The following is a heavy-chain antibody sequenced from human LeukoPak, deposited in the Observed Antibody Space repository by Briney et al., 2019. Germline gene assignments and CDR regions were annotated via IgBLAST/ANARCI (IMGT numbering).Heavy chain of an antibody. D-gene: IGHD4-11*01. Sequence: PGGSLRLSCAASGFTFSSYGMHWVRQAPGKGLEWLAVISYDGSNKYYADSVKGRFTISRDNSKNTLYLQMDSLRAEDTAVYYCAKRLLDNYADAFDIWGQGTMVTVSS. CDR1: GFTFSSYG. J-gene: IGHJ3*02. CDR3: AKRLLDNYADAFDI. CDR2: ISYDGSNK. V-gene: IGHV3-30*18.